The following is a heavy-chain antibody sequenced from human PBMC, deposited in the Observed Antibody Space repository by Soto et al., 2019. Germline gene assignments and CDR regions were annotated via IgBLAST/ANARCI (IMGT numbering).Heavy chain of an antibody. Sequence: SVKVSCKASGGTFSSYAISWVRQAPGQGLEWMGGIIPIFGTANYAQKFQGRVTITADESTSTAYMELSSLRSEDTAVYYCARDEGITETTFRFDYWGQGTLVTVSS. J-gene: IGHJ4*02. CDR2: IIPIFGTA. CDR3: ARDEGITETTFRFDY. V-gene: IGHV1-69*13. D-gene: IGHD4-17*01. CDR1: GGTFSSYA.